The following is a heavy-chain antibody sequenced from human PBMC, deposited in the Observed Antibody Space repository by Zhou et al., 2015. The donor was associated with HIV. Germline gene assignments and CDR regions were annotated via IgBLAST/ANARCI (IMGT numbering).Heavy chain of an antibody. V-gene: IGHV1-69*01. CDR2: IIPIFGTA. Sequence: QVQLVQSGAEVKKPGSSVKVSCKASGGTFSSYAISWVRQAPGQGLEWMGGIIPIFGTANYAQKFQGRVTITADESTSTAYMELSSLRSEDTAVYYCARESGGFQVVPAAMNYYYYYMDVWGKGTTVTVSS. D-gene: IGHD2-2*01. CDR3: ARESGGFQVVPAAMNYYYYYMDV. CDR1: GGTFSSYA. J-gene: IGHJ6*03.